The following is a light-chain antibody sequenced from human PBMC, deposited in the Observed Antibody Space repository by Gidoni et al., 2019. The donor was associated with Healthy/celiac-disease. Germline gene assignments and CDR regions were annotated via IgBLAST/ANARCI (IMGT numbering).Light chain of an antibody. J-gene: IGKJ2*01. CDR1: QSISSY. Sequence: DIQMTKSPSSLSASVGDRVTITCRASQSISSYLNWYQQKPGKAPKLLIYAASRLQSGVPSRFSGSGSGTEFTLTISSLQPEDFATYYCQQSYSTPYTFGQGTKLEIK. CDR3: QQSYSTPYT. CDR2: AAS. V-gene: IGKV1-39*01.